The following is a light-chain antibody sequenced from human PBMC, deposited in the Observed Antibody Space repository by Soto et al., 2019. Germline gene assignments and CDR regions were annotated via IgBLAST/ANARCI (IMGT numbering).Light chain of an antibody. CDR1: NIGSKS. CDR2: YDS. J-gene: IGLJ3*02. Sequence: SSELTQPPSVSVAPGKTASVACGGSNIGSKSVHWYQKKSGQAPVLVMYYDSDRPSGIPERFSGSNSGNTATLTISRVEAGDEADYYCQVWDISSGHVVFGGGPKLTVL. V-gene: IGLV3-21*01. CDR3: QVWDISSGHVV.